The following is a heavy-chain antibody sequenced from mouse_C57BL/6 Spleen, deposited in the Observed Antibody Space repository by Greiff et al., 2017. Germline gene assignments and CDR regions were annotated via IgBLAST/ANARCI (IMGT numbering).Heavy chain of an antibody. V-gene: IGHV1-81*01. Sequence: VQLQQSGAELARPGASVKLSCKASGYTFTSYGISWVKQRTGQGLEWIGEIYPRSGNTYYNEKFKGKATLTADKSSSTAYMELRSLTSEDSAVYFCARSTVVAPYFDDWGQGTTLTVSS. CDR1: GYTFTSYG. D-gene: IGHD1-1*01. CDR2: IYPRSGNT. J-gene: IGHJ2*01. CDR3: ARSTVVAPYFDD.